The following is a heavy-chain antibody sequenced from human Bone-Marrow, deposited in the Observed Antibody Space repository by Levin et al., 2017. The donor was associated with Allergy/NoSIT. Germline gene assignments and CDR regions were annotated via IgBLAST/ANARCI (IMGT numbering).Heavy chain of an antibody. CDR2: INSNSGGT. J-gene: IGHJ4*02. CDR1: GYTFTAYY. D-gene: IGHD6-19*01. CDR3: ARGSSSVGYFDS. V-gene: IGHV1-2*02. Sequence: ASVKVSCKASGYTFTAYYLHWLRQAPGHGLEWMGWINSNSGGTRFPQKLQGRVTVTRDTSISTVYMELNRLTSDDTAVYYCARGSSSVGYFDSWGQGILVTVSS.